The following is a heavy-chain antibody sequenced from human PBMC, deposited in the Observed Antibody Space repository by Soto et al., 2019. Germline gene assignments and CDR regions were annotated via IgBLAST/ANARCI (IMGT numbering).Heavy chain of an antibody. V-gene: IGHV1-69*02. CDR1: GGTFSSYT. J-gene: IGHJ5*02. Sequence: QVQLVQSGAEVKKPGSSVKVSCKASGGTFSSYTISWVRQAPGQGLEWMGRIIPILGIANYAQKFQGRVTITADKSTSTAYMELSSLRSEDTAVYYYARGITGSYYGSGSENWFDPWGQGTLVTVSS. CDR2: IIPILGIA. D-gene: IGHD3-10*01. CDR3: ARGITGSYYGSGSENWFDP.